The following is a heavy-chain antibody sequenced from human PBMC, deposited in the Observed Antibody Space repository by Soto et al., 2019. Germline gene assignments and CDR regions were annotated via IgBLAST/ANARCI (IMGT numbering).Heavy chain of an antibody. CDR1: GGSISSGDYY. Sequence: SSETLSLTCTVSGGSISSGDYYWSWIRQPPGRGLEWIGYIYYSGSTYYNPSLKSRVTISVDTSKNQFSLKLSSVTAADTAVYYCARDRSNWNYGNHNYYGMDVWGQGTTVTVSS. V-gene: IGHV4-30-4*01. CDR2: IYYSGST. CDR3: ARDRSNWNYGNHNYYGMDV. J-gene: IGHJ6*02. D-gene: IGHD1-7*01.